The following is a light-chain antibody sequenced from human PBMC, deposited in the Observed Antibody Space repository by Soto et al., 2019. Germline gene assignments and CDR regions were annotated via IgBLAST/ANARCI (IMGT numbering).Light chain of an antibody. J-gene: IGLJ2*01. CDR2: GNN. V-gene: IGLV1-44*01. Sequence: QAVVTQPPSVSGTPGQRVTISCSGSSSNIGGHTVNWYQQPPGTAPKLLIYGNNQRPSGVPDRFSVSKSGTSASLAISGLQSEDEADYYCASWDDSQQTVFGGGTKLTVL. CDR3: ASWDDSQQTV. CDR1: SSNIGGHT.